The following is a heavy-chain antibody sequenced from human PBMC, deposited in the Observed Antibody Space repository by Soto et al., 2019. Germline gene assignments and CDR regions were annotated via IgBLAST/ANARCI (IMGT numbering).Heavy chain of an antibody. V-gene: IGHV1-69*13. Sequence: SVKVSCKASGGTFSSYAISWVRQAPGQGLEWMGGIIHIFGTANYAQKFQGRVTITADESTSTAYMELSSLRSEDTAVYYCARVNSGSYTGYYYYHGMDVWGQGTTVTVSS. J-gene: IGHJ6*02. CDR3: ARVNSGSYTGYYYYHGMDV. CDR1: GGTFSSYA. D-gene: IGHD1-26*01. CDR2: IIHIFGTA.